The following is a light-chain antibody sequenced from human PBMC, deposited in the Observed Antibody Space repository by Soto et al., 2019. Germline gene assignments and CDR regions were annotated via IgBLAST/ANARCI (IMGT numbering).Light chain of an antibody. J-gene: IGKJ4*01. V-gene: IGKV1-33*01. CDR1: QDISNY. Sequence: DIQMTQSPSSLSASVGDRVTITCQASQDISNYLNWYQQKPGKAPKLLIYDASNLETGVPSRFSGSGSGTDFTFTISSLQPEDIATYYCQQYDNRPLTFGVGTKVEIK. CDR3: QQYDNRPLT. CDR2: DAS.